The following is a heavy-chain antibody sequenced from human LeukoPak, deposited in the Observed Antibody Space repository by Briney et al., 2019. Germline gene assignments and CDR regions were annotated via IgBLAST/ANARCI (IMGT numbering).Heavy chain of an antibody. CDR2: IYYSGST. J-gene: IGHJ4*02. CDR1: GGSISSYY. V-gene: IGHV4-59*01. CDR3: ARVNLPPYDSSGYYFDY. D-gene: IGHD3-22*01. Sequence: PSETLSLTCTVSGGSISSYYWSWIRQPPGKGLEWIGYIYYSGSTNYNPSLKSRVTISVDTSKNQFSLKLSSVTAADTAVYYCARVNLPPYDSSGYYFDYWGQGTLVTVSS.